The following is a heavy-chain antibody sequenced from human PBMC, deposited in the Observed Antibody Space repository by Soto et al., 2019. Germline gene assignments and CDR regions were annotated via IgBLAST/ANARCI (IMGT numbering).Heavy chain of an antibody. CDR1: VLTFSNAW. J-gene: IGHJ4*02. CDR2: IKSKTDGGTT. D-gene: IGHD3-10*01. CDR3: TTDGLLWFGESTMALRY. Sequence: RWSLRLSCSASVLTFSNAWMSWLRQAPGKGLEWVGRIKSKTDGGTTDYAAPVKGRFTISRDDSKNTLYLQMNSLKTEDTAVYYCTTDGLLWFGESTMALRYWGQGTLVTVSS. V-gene: IGHV3-15*01.